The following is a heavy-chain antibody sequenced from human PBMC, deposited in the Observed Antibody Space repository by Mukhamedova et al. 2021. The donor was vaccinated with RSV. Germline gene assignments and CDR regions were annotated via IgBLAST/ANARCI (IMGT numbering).Heavy chain of an antibody. V-gene: IGHV1-3*01. CDR3: ARDFLARGGDLDAFDI. Sequence: INAGNGNTKYSQKFQGRVTITRDTSASTAYMELSSLRSEDTAVYYCARDFLARGGDLDAFDIWGQGTMVTVSS. D-gene: IGHD4-17*01. J-gene: IGHJ3*02. CDR2: INAGNGNT.